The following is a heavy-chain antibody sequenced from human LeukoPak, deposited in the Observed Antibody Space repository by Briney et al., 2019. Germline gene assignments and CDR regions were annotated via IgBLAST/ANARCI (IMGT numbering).Heavy chain of an antibody. D-gene: IGHD6-19*01. CDR2: IYYSGST. CDR3: ARHGGIAVAGELFDY. CDR1: GGSISSYY. J-gene: IGHJ4*02. Sequence: PSETLSLTCTVSGGSISSYYWSWIRQPPGKGLEWIGYIYYSGSTNYNPSLKSRVTISVDTSKNQFSLKLSSVTAADTAVYYCARHGGIAVAGELFDYWGQGTLVTVSS. V-gene: IGHV4-59*08.